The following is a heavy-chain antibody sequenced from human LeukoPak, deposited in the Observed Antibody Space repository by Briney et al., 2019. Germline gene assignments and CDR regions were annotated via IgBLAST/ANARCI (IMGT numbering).Heavy chain of an antibody. Sequence: GGSLRLSCTVSGFTVSSNSMSWVRQAPGKGLEWVSFIYSDNTHYSDSVKGRFTISRDNSKNTLYLQMNSLRAEDTAVYYCARSPSSSGNLWFDSWGQGTLVTVSS. CDR3: ARSPSSSGNLWFDS. V-gene: IGHV3-53*01. J-gene: IGHJ5*01. CDR2: IYSDNT. CDR1: GFTVSSNS. D-gene: IGHD3-10*01.